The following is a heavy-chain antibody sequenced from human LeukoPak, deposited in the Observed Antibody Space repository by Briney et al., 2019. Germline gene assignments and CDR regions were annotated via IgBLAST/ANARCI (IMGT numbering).Heavy chain of an antibody. D-gene: IGHD3-10*01. V-gene: IGHV4-34*01. CDR3: ARGITMVRGVPGYFDL. CDR1: GGSFSGYY. Sequence: SETLSLTCAVYGGSFSGYYWSWIRQPPGKGVEWIGEINHSGSTNYNPSLKSRVTISVDTSKNQFSLKLSSVTAADTAVYYCARGITMVRGVPGYFDLWGRGTLVTVSS. CDR2: INHSGST. J-gene: IGHJ2*01.